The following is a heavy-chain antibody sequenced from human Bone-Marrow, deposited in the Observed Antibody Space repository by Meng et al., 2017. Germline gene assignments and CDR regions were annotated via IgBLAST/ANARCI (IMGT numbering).Heavy chain of an antibody. V-gene: IGHV4-39*01. Sequence: QLQLQESGPGLVKPSVTLSLSCTVSGGSISSRSYYWVWIRQSPGKGLEWIGQIYYNGKSYYNLSLKSRVTMSVDTSRSQFSLNLNTVTAADTAVYYCARASYSYDSWFDPWGQGTLVTVSS. CDR2: IYYNGKS. CDR1: GGSISSRSYY. CDR3: ARASYSYDSWFDP. D-gene: IGHD5-18*01. J-gene: IGHJ5*02.